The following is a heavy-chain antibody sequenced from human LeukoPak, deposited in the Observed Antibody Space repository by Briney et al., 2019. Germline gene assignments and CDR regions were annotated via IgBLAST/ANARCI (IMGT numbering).Heavy chain of an antibody. V-gene: IGHV3-69-1*02. CDR3: AKDKSVSADYYFDY. J-gene: IGHJ4*02. D-gene: IGHD5/OR15-5a*01. CDR1: GFIFSGYN. Sequence: GGSLRLSCAASGFIFSGYNMNWVRQAPGKGLEWVSSISSSSYTYYADSVMGRFTISRDNAKNSLYLQMNSLRTEDTAVYYCAKDKSVSADYYFDYWGQGTLVTVSS. CDR2: ISSSSYT.